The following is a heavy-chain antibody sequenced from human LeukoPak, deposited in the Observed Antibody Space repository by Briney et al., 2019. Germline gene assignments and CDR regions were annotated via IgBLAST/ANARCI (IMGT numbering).Heavy chain of an antibody. J-gene: IGHJ4*02. CDR3: ARSKYDVLTGSPDY. D-gene: IGHD3-9*01. CDR1: GYNFAGFD. CDR2: INPNSGGT. Sequence: ASVKVSCKASGYNFAGFDMHWVRQAPGHGLEWMGWINPNSGGTNYAQTFQGRVTVTSDTTMSTAYMELTRLTSDDSAMYYCARSKYDVLTGSPDYWGQGTLVTVSS. V-gene: IGHV1-2*02.